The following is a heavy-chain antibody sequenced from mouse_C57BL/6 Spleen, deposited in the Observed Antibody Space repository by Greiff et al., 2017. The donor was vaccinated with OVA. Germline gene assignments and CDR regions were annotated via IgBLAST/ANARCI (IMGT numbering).Heavy chain of an antibody. CDR3: ARWKDSDYDSDS. CDR2: IDPSDSET. D-gene: IGHD2-4*01. Sequence: QVQLQQPGAELVRPGSSVKLSCKASGYTFTSYWMHWVKQRPIQGLEWIGNIDPSDSETHYNQKFKDKATLTVDKSSSTAYMQLSSLTSEDSAVYYCARWKDSDYDSDSWGEDTTLTVSP. V-gene: IGHV1-52*01. J-gene: IGHJ2*01. CDR1: GYTFTSYW.